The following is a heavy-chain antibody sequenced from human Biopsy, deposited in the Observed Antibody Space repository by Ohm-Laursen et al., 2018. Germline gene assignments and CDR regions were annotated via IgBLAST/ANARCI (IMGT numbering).Heavy chain of an antibody. J-gene: IGHJ5*02. CDR2: IYNTETT. V-gene: IGHV4-39*01. Sequence: SETLSLTCPVSGGSISSSTTYYWAWLRQPPGKGLEWIGSIYNTETTFYNPSLKSRVTISVDTSTNQFSLKVSSVTAADTALYFCARHPTGFWFDPWGHGTLDTVSS. CDR1: GGSISSSTTYY. CDR3: ARHPTGFWFDP.